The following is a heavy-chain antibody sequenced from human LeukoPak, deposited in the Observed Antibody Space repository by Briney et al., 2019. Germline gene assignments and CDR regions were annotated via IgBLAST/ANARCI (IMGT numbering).Heavy chain of an antibody. Sequence: GGSLRLSCAASGFTFSSYGMHWVRQAPGKGLEWVAVIWYDGSNKYYADSVKGRFTIPRVNSKNTPYLQMNSLRAEDTAVYYCARGGGYYDSSGYYQRFYFYYFDYWGQGTLVTVSS. J-gene: IGHJ4*02. CDR1: GFTFSSYG. V-gene: IGHV3-33*01. D-gene: IGHD3-22*01. CDR3: ARGGGYYDSSGYYQRFYFYYFDY. CDR2: IWYDGSNK.